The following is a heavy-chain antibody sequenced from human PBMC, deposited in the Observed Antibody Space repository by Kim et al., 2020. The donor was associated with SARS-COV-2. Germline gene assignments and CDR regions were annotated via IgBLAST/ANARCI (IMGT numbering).Heavy chain of an antibody. V-gene: IGHV3-30*18. CDR2: VSYDGNNQ. CDR1: GFSFSNYG. Sequence: GGSLRLSCVASGFSFSNYGMHWVRQAPGKGLEWVAAVSYDGNNQHYPDSVKGRFTISRDNSKSTLYLQMNGLGGEDTAVYYCAKRGSSGNFPHYFEYWGQGTPVTVSS. CDR3: AKRGSSGNFPHYFEY. D-gene: IGHD1-26*01. J-gene: IGHJ4*02.